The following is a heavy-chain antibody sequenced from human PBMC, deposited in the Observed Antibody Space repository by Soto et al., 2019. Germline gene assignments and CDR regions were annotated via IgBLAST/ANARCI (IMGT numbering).Heavy chain of an antibody. J-gene: IGHJ6*03. V-gene: IGHV1-69*02. Sequence: GASVKVSCKASGGTFSSYTISWVRQAPGQGLEWMGRIIPILGIANYAQKFQGRVTITADKSTSTAYMELSSLRSEDTAVYYCARGIAAAKNYYYMDVWGKGTTVTVSS. CDR1: GGTFSSYT. D-gene: IGHD6-13*01. CDR3: ARGIAAAKNYYYMDV. CDR2: IIPILGIA.